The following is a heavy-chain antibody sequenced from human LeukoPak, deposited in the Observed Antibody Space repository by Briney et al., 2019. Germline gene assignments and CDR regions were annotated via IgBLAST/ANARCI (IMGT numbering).Heavy chain of an antibody. D-gene: IGHD5-24*01. CDR2: ISRSSNYI. CDR1: GFTFSSYS. CDR3: ARDLGDGYNPLDY. Sequence: SGGSLRLSCAASGFTFSSYSMNWVRQAPGTGLEWASFISRSSNYIYYADSVKGRFTISRDNAKNSLYLQMNSLRAEDTAVYYCARDLGDGYNPLDYWGQGTLVTVSS. V-gene: IGHV3-21*01. J-gene: IGHJ4*02.